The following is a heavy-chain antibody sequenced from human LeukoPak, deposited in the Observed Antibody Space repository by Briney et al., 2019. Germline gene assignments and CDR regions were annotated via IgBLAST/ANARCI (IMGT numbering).Heavy chain of an antibody. CDR1: GITLSNYG. V-gene: IGHV3-7*01. J-gene: IGHJ6*03. CDR2: IKQDGSEK. Sequence: PGGSLRLSCAVSGITLSNYGMSWVRQAPGKGLEWVANIKQDGSEKYYVDSVKGRFTISRDNAKNSLYLQMNSLRAEDTAVYYCARDYYYMDVWGKGTTVTVSS. CDR3: ARDYYYMDV.